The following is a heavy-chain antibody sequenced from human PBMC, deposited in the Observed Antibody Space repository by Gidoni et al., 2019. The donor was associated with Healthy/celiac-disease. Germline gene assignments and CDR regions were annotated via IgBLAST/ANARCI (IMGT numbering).Heavy chain of an antibody. CDR1: GFTFRSYG. Sequence: QVQLVESGGGVVQPGRSLRPPCAASGFTFRSYGMHWVRQAPGKGLEWVAVISYDGSNKYYADSVKGRFTISRDNSKNTLYLQMNSLRAEDTAVYYCAKLPRRVAGTGGDCWGQGTLVTVSS. V-gene: IGHV3-30*18. D-gene: IGHD6-19*01. CDR2: ISYDGSNK. J-gene: IGHJ4*02. CDR3: AKLPRRVAGTGGDC.